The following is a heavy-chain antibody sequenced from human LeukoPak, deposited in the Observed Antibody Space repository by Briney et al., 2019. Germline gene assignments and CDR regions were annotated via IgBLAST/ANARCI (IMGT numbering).Heavy chain of an antibody. CDR2: INAGNGNT. CDR1: GYTFTSYA. D-gene: IGHD3-10*01. V-gene: IGHV1-3*01. Sequence: ASVKVSCKASGYTFTSYAMHWVRQAPGQRLEWMGWINAGNGNTKYSQKFQGRVTITRDTSASTAYMELSSLRSEDTAVYYCARESVTMVRGVINSYWGQGTLVTVSS. CDR3: ARESVTMVRGVINSY. J-gene: IGHJ4*02.